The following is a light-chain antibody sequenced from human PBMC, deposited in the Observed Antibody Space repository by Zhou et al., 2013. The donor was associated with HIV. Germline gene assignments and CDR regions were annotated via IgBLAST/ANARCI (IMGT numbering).Light chain of an antibody. Sequence: EIVLTQSPATLSLSPGETAILSCRASQSVSNLLGWYQQKPGQPPRLIIYDASIRASGIPARFSGSGSGTDFTLTISRLEPEDFAVYYCQQYGRSLYTFGQGTKLEIK. CDR3: QQYGRSLYT. J-gene: IGKJ2*01. V-gene: IGKV3-11*01. CDR1: QSVSNL. CDR2: DAS.